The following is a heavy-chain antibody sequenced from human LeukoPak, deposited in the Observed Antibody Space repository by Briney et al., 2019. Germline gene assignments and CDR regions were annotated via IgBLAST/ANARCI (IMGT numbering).Heavy chain of an antibody. CDR2: ISSSSSYI. CDR3: ARDQGICSSTSCHEVWFDP. Sequence: GGSLRLSCAASGFILSSHSMNWVRQAPGKGLEWVSSISSSSSYIFYADSVMGRFTISRDNAKNSLYLQMNSLRAEDTAVYYCARDQGICSSTSCHEVWFDPWGQGTLVTVSS. V-gene: IGHV3-21*01. D-gene: IGHD2-2*01. CDR1: GFILSSHS. J-gene: IGHJ5*02.